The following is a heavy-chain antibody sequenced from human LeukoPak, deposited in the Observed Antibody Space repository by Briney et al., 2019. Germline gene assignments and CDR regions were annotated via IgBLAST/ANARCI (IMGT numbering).Heavy chain of an antibody. CDR3: ARDVITGTLYYFDY. CDR2: IYSGGST. D-gene: IGHD1-20*01. J-gene: IGHJ4*02. CDR1: GFTVSSNY. V-gene: IGHV3-53*05. Sequence: GGSLRLSCAASGFTVSSNYMSWVRQAPGKGLEWVSVIYSGGSTYYADSVKGRFTISRDNSKNTLYLQMNSLRAEDTAVYYCARDVITGTLYYFDYWGQGTLVTVSS.